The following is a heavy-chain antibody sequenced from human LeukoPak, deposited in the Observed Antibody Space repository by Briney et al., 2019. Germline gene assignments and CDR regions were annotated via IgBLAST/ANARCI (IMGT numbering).Heavy chain of an antibody. V-gene: IGHV3-7*03. Sequence: GGSLRLSCAASGFTFSSYWMNWARQAPGKGPEWVASINHNGNVNYYVDSVKGRFTISRDNAKNSLYLQMSNLRAEDTAVYSCVRGESGIQENSFDIWGQGTLVTVSS. CDR3: VRGESGIQENSFDI. CDR2: INHNGNVN. J-gene: IGHJ3*02. D-gene: IGHD2/OR15-2a*01. CDR1: GFTFSSYW.